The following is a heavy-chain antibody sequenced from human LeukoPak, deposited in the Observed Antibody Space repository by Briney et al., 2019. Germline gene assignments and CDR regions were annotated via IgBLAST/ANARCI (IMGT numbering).Heavy chain of an antibody. CDR3: ANSNYYDSSGYSGPI. CDR1: GFTFSSYG. J-gene: IGHJ3*02. CDR2: IRYDGSNK. V-gene: IGHV3-30*02. D-gene: IGHD3-22*01. Sequence: PGGSPRLSCAASGFTFSSYGMHWVRQAPGKGLEWVAFIRYDGSNKYYADSVKGRFTISRDNSKNTLYLQMNSLRAEDTAVYYCANSNYYDSSGYSGPIWGQGTMVTVSS.